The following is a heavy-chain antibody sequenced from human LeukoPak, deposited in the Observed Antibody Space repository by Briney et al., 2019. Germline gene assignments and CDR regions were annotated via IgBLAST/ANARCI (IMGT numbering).Heavy chain of an antibody. V-gene: IGHV4-39*07. J-gene: IGHJ3*02. CDR1: GGSISSSSYY. Sequence: SETLSLTCTVSGGSISSSSYYWGWIRQPPGKGLEWIGSIYYSGSTYYNPSLKSRVTISVDTSKNQFSLKLSSVTAADTAVYYCARVEYSSSGAFDIWGQGTMVTVSS. CDR2: IYYSGST. D-gene: IGHD6-6*01. CDR3: ARVEYSSSGAFDI.